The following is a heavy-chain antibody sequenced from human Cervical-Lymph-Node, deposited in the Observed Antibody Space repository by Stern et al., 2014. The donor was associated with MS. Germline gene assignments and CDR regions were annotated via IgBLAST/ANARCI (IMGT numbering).Heavy chain of an antibody. CDR2: IFPGVGTP. V-gene: IGHV1-69*01. CDR3: ALSSETSDRWYSLGYDL. Sequence: VQLVQSGAEVTKPGSSVKVSCKASGGTFSKFPSSWVRQAPGQGLEWMGGIFPGVGTPTYAQEFRRRVTITAYVSTSTVYMELSSLRSDDTAVYYCALSSETSDRWYSLGYDLWGQGTLVTVSS. D-gene: IGHD6-13*01. CDR1: GGTFSKFP. J-gene: IGHJ5*02.